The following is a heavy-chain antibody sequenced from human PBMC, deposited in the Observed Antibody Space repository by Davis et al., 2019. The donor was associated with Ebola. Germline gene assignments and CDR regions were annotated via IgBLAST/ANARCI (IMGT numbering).Heavy chain of an antibody. Sequence: HLQTLSLTCAISGDSVSGSSGAWNWIRQSPSRGLEWLGRTYYNSKWYNDYAASVRSRIAVNPDTSRNHFSLQLNSVTPEDTAVYYCARGWLRGPFDYWGQGTLVTVSS. CDR3: ARGWLRGPFDY. D-gene: IGHD3-9*01. CDR1: GDSVSGSSGA. J-gene: IGHJ4*02. V-gene: IGHV6-1*01. CDR2: TYYNSKWYN.